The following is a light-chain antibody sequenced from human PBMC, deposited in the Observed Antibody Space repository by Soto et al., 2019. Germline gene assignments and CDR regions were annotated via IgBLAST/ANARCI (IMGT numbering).Light chain of an antibody. CDR1: QSVGSD. J-gene: IGKJ4*01. CDR3: QQYFTSPLT. V-gene: IGKV3-20*01. CDR2: GAS. Sequence: EIVMTQSPATLSVSPGERATLSCRASQSVGSDLAWYQQKPGQAPRLLIYGASSRATGIPDRFSGGGSGTDFTLTISRLEPEDFAMYYCQQYFTSPLTFGGGTKVDIK.